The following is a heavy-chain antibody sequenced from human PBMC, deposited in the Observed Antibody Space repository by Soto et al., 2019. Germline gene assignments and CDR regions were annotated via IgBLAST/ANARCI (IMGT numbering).Heavy chain of an antibody. CDR3: ARESIAARPPDFDY. CDR2: ISSSSSTI. V-gene: IGHV3-48*01. Sequence: PGGSLRLSCAASGFTFSSYSMNWVRQAPGKGLEWVSYISSSSSTIYYADSVKGRFTISRDNAKNSLYLQMNSLRAEDTAVYYCARESIAARPPDFDYWGQGTLVTVSS. CDR1: GFTFSSYS. D-gene: IGHD6-6*01. J-gene: IGHJ4*02.